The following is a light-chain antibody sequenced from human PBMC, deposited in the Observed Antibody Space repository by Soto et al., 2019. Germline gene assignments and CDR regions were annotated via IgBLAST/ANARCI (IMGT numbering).Light chain of an antibody. J-gene: IGLJ2*01. Sequence: QSALTQPRSVSGSPGQSVTISCTGTSSDVGGYNYVSWYQQHPGQAPTLMIYDVSKRPSGVPDRFSGSKSGNTASLTISGLQAEDEADYYCCSYAGSYTFVFGGGTKVTVL. V-gene: IGLV2-11*01. CDR2: DVS. CDR3: CSYAGSYTFV. CDR1: SSDVGGYNY.